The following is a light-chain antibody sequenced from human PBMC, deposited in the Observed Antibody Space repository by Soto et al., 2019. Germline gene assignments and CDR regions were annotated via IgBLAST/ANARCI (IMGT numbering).Light chain of an antibody. V-gene: IGKV3-15*01. CDR3: HQYNNWPPWT. CDR2: DAS. J-gene: IGKJ1*01. CDR1: QSVNSY. Sequence: EIVLTQSPATLSLSPGERATLSCRASQSVNSYLAWYQQKPGQAPRLLIYDASTRATGIPARFSGSGSGTEFTLTISSLQSEDFAVYYCHQYNNWPPWTFGQGTKVDI.